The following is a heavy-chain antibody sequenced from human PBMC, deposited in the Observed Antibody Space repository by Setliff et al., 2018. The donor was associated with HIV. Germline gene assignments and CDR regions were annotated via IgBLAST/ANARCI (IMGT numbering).Heavy chain of an antibody. V-gene: IGHV4-4*07. D-gene: IGHD7-27*01. J-gene: IGHJ5*02. CDR1: GGSISNYY. CDR2: IFSSGNT. CDR3: ARDLPELTGRSFDP. Sequence: LSLTCEVSGGSISNYYWSWIRQPAGKGLEWIGRIFSSGNTYYNPSLKSRVTMSVDTSKNQFSLNLNSVTAADTAIYYCARDLPELTGRSFDPWGQGIQVTVSS.